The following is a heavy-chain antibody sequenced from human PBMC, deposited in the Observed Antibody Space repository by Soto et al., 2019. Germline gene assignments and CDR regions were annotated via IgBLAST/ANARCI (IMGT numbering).Heavy chain of an antibody. V-gene: IGHV1-8*01. D-gene: IGHD5-12*01. CDR1: GYTLTSYD. CDR3: ARSYRRGGYSGYHPLDY. J-gene: IGHJ4*02. Sequence: QVQLVQSGAEVKKPGASVKVSCKASGYTLTSYDINWVRQATGQGLEWMGWMNPNSGNTGYAQKFQGRVTMTRNTSISTGYMEVSSLRSEDTAVYYCARSYRRGGYSGYHPLDYWGQGTLVTVSS. CDR2: MNPNSGNT.